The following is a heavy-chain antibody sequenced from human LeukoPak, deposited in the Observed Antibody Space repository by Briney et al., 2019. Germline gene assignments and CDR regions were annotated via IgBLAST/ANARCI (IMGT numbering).Heavy chain of an antibody. Sequence: PGRSLRLSCAASGFTFSSYGMHWVRQAPGKGLEWVAVIWYDGSNKYYADSVKGRFTISRDNSKNTLYLQMNSLRAEDTAVYYCAREPWYSSSWYGQVGDYWGQGTLVTVSS. D-gene: IGHD6-13*01. J-gene: IGHJ4*02. CDR3: AREPWYSSSWYGQVGDY. CDR1: GFTFSSYG. V-gene: IGHV3-30*19. CDR2: IWYDGSNK.